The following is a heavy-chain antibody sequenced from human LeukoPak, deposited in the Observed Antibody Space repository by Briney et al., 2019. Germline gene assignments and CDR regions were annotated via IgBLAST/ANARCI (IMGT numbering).Heavy chain of an antibody. J-gene: IGHJ4*02. Sequence: ASVKISCKASGYTFTSYYLHWVRQAPGQGLEWMGTINLSGDRTSYAQKIQGRVTMTRDTSTSTAYMELSSLTSEDTAVYYCARDIGSGYYNFDYWGQGTLVTVSS. CDR1: GYTFTSYY. CDR3: ARDIGSGYYNFDY. V-gene: IGHV1-46*01. D-gene: IGHD5-12*01. CDR2: INLSGDRT.